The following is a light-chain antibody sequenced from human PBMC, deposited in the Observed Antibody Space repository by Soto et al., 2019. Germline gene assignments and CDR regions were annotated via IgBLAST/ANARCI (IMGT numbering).Light chain of an antibody. CDR3: QQYNNYWT. Sequence: DIQMTQSPSTLSASVGDRVTITCRASQTIDRWLAWYQQKPGKAPKLLIYDAASLDSGVPSRFSGSGSGTEFALTISSLQPDDCAVYYCQQYNNYWTFGQGTQVEIK. J-gene: IGKJ1*01. V-gene: IGKV1-5*01. CDR1: QTIDRW. CDR2: DAA.